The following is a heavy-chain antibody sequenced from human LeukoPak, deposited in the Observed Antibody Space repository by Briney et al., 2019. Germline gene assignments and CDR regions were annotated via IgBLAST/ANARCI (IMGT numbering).Heavy chain of an antibody. J-gene: IGHJ4*02. CDR3: ARYSGWYYFDY. D-gene: IGHD6-19*01. Sequence: SVTLSLTCAVYGGSFSGFYWSWIRQPPGKGLGGIGEINHSGSTNYNPSLKSRVTISVDTSKNQFSLKLSSVTAADTAVYYCARYSGWYYFDYWGQGTLVTVSS. CDR2: INHSGST. CDR1: GGSFSGFY. V-gene: IGHV4-34*01.